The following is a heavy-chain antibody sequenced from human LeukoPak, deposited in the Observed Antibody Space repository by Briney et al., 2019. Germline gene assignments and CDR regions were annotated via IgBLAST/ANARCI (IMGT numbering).Heavy chain of an antibody. CDR3: AREYTIFGVPYGMDV. V-gene: IGHV3-15*01. J-gene: IGHJ6*02. CDR1: GFTFTSAW. CDR2: IKGKTAAGAP. Sequence: GGSLRLSCAASGFTFTSAWMSWVRQAPGKGLEWVGRIKGKTAAGAPDYVASVKGRFTISRDDSKNTLFLQMNSLRAEDTAVYYCAREYTIFGVPYGMDVWGQGTTVTVSS. D-gene: IGHD3-3*01.